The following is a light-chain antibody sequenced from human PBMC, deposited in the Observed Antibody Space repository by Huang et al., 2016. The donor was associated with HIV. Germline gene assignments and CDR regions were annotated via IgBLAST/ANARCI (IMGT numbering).Light chain of an antibody. V-gene: IGKV4-1*01. Sequence: DIVMTQSPESLAVSLGERATINCTSSQSLFSSSTNKNYLAWYQQKSGQAPKVLISGSSARESGGLRRFRGGGSGTDFTLTISSLQPEDVAVYYCQQYLTAPGVGQGTNVEL. CDR1: QSLFSSSTNKNY. J-gene: IGKJ1*01. CDR2: GSS. CDR3: QQYLTAPG.